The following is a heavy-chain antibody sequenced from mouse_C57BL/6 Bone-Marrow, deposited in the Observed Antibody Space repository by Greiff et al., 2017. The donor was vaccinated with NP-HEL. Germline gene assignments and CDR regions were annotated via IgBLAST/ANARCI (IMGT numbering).Heavy chain of an antibody. Sequence: QVQLQQSGPELVKPGASVKISCKASGYTFTDYYINWVKQRPGQGLAWIGWIYPGSGNTKYNEKFKGKATLTVDTSSSTAYMQLSSLTSEDSAFYFCARRHYGSSPFDYWGQGTTLTVSS. V-gene: IGHV1-84*01. CDR2: IYPGSGNT. D-gene: IGHD1-1*01. J-gene: IGHJ2*01. CDR3: ARRHYGSSPFDY. CDR1: GYTFTDYY.